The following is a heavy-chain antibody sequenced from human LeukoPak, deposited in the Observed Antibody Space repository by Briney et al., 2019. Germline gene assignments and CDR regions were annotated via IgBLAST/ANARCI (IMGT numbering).Heavy chain of an antibody. D-gene: IGHD6-25*01. V-gene: IGHV1-18*01. CDR3: LRDAQRPRLTPDY. Sequence: ASVKVSCKASGYTFNTYGISWVRRAPGQGLEWMGWISTYNGDTNYVQNLQGRVTMTTDTSTSTAYMELMSLRSDDTAVYYCLRDAQRPRLTPDYWGQGTLVTVSS. CDR2: ISTYNGDT. CDR1: GYTFNTYG. J-gene: IGHJ4*02.